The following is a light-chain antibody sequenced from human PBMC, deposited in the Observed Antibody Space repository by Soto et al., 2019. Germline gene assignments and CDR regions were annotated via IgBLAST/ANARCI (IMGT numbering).Light chain of an antibody. CDR1: TGAVTSRHY. Sequence: QAVVTQEPSLTVSPGGTVTLTCGSSTGAVTSRHYPYWFQQRPGQVPRALIYDTSNKHSWTPGRFSGSLLGGKPALNFSGAQPEDEADYYCALADSGVRVFGGGTKVTVL. J-gene: IGLJ3*02. V-gene: IGLV7-46*01. CDR2: DTS. CDR3: ALADSGVRV.